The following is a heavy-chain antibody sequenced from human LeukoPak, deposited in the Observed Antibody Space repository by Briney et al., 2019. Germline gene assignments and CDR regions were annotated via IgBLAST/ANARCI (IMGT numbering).Heavy chain of an antibody. V-gene: IGHV3-11*06. Sequence: GGSLRLSCAASGLTFSDYYMSWIRQAPGKGLEWVSYISSSSSYTNYADSVKGRFTISRDNAKNSLYLQMNSLRAEDTAVYYCARRAMGYGSGPISHWYFDLWGRGTLVTVSS. CDR3: ARRAMGYGSGPISHWYFDL. CDR1: GLTFSDYY. J-gene: IGHJ2*01. CDR2: ISSSSSYT. D-gene: IGHD3-10*01.